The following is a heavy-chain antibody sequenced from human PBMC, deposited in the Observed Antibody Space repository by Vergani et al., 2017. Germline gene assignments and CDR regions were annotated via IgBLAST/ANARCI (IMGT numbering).Heavy chain of an antibody. CDR2: ISSSSSYI. J-gene: IGHJ4*02. CDR3: AREIHTGDDSSGYLVY. V-gene: IGHV3-21*01. D-gene: IGHD3-22*01. CDR1: GFTFGSYS. Sequence: EVQLVESGGGLVKPGGSLRLSCAASGFTFGSYSMNWVRQAPGKGLEWVSSISSSSSYIYYADSVKGRFTISRDNAKNSLYLQMNSLRAEDTAVYYCAREIHTGDDSSGYLVYWGQGTLVTVSS.